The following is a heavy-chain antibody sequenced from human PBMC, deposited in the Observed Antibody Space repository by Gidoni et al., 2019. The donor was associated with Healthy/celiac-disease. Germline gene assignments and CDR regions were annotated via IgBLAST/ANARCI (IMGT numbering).Heavy chain of an antibody. Sequence: QVQLVQSGAEVKKPGSSVKVSCKASGGPFSSYAIRWVRQAPGQGLEWMGGIIPILGIANYAQKFQGRVTITADKSTSTAYMELSSLRSEDTAVYYWARPHVMWYDSSGPRYYFDYWGQGTLVTVSS. J-gene: IGHJ4*02. CDR3: ARPHVMWYDSSGPRYYFDY. CDR1: GGPFSSYA. D-gene: IGHD3-22*01. CDR2: IIPILGIA. V-gene: IGHV1-69*10.